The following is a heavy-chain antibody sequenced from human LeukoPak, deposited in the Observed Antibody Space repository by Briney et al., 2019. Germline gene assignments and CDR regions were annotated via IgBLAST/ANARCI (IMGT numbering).Heavy chain of an antibody. V-gene: IGHV4-30-4*01. J-gene: IGHJ3*02. CDR1: GSSISSGDFY. D-gene: IGHD1-26*01. CDR3: AVVVGETEAFDI. CDR2: IYYSGDT. Sequence: KASQTLSLTCTVSGSSISSGDFYWSWIRQSPGQGLEWIGYIYYSGDTYYNPSLKSRVAISVDTSKNQFSLKLRSVTAADTAVYYCAVVVGETEAFDIWGQGTLVTVSS.